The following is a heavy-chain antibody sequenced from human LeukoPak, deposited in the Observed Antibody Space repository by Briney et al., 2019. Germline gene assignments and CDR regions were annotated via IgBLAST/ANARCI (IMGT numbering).Heavy chain of an antibody. Sequence: GGSLRLSCAASGFTFSSYSMNWVRQAPGKGLEWVSSISSSSSYIYYADSVKGRFTISRDNAKNSLYLQMNSLRAEDTAVYYCAKDQSEGYNFDYWGQGTLVTVSS. CDR3: AKDQSEGYNFDY. CDR1: GFTFSSYS. V-gene: IGHV3-21*04. D-gene: IGHD2-15*01. J-gene: IGHJ4*02. CDR2: ISSSSSYI.